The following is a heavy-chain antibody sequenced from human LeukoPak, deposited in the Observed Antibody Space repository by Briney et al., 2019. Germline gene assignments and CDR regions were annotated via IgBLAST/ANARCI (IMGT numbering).Heavy chain of an antibody. J-gene: IGHJ4*02. D-gene: IGHD3-10*01. CDR2: IYYSGRT. CDR1: GGSISSSSSY. V-gene: IGHV4-39*07. CDR3: ARDPGSYYGSGSYYNSYYFDY. Sequence: PSETLSLICTISGGSISSSSSYWGWIRQPPGKGLECIGSIYYSGRTYYNPSLKSRVTISVDTSKNQFSLKLSSVTAADTAVYYCARDPGSYYGSGSYYNSYYFDYWGQGTLVTVSS.